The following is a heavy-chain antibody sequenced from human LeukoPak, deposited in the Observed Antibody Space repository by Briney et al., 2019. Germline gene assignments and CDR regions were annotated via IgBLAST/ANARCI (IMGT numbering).Heavy chain of an antibody. CDR1: GFNFSTYW. CDR2: IKEDGSEI. D-gene: IGHD3-3*01. J-gene: IGHJ4*02. Sequence: PGGSLRLSCTASGFNFSTYWMTWVRQVPGKGLEWVANIKEDGSEIYYVDAVKGRFTISRDNSKNTLYLQMNSLRAEDTAVYYCAKDPSATYYDFWSGYYTGEGAFDYWGQGTLVTVSS. V-gene: IGHV3-7*01. CDR3: AKDPSATYYDFWSGYYTGEGAFDY.